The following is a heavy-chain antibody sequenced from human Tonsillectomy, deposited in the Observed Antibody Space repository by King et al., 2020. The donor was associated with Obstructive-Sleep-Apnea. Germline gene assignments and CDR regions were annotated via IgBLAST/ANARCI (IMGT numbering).Heavy chain of an antibody. CDR3: ARVRETYYYYYGMDV. CDR2: IYYSGST. V-gene: IGHV4-59*01. J-gene: IGHJ6*02. Sequence: QLQESGPGLVKPSETLSLTCTVSGGSISSYYWSWIRQPPGKGLEWIGYIYYSGSTNYNPSLKSRVTISVDTSKNQFSLKLSSVTAADTAVYYCARVRETYYYYYGMDVWGQGTTVTVSS. D-gene: IGHD1-26*01. CDR1: GGSISSYY.